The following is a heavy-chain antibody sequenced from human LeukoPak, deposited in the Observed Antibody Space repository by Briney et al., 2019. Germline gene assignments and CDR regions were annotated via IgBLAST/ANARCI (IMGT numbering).Heavy chain of an antibody. V-gene: IGHV4-59*08. Sequence: PSETLSLTCTVSGGSISTYSWSWIRQPPGKGLEWIGHIYFSGSTNYNPSLKSRVTISVDTSKNQFSLKLSSVTAADTAVYYSARHKSSGSYPLDYWGQGILVTVSS. CDR1: GGSISTYS. CDR2: IYFSGST. J-gene: IGHJ4*02. CDR3: ARHKSSGSYPLDY. D-gene: IGHD3-22*01.